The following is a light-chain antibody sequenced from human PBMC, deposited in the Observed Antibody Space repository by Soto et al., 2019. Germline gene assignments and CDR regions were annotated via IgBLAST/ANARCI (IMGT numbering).Light chain of an antibody. CDR1: ISNIGAGYD. Sequence: SVPGLPPSVRGATRQRCPISCTGSISNIGAGYDVHWYQQLPGTATKLLIYGNSNRPSGVPDRFSGSNPGTSASLAITGLQAEHEADYYCQSYDSSLSGSVFGTGTKVTVL. CDR3: QSYDSSLSGSV. CDR2: GNS. V-gene: IGLV1-40*01. J-gene: IGLJ1*01.